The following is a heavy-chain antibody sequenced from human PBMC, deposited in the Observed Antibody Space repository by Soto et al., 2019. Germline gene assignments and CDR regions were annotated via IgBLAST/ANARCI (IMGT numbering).Heavy chain of an antibody. J-gene: IGHJ1*01. CDR3: ARSPRNYYALGSYSYFRH. CDR2: MNPNNGNT. CDR1: GYTFTSYD. V-gene: IGHV1-8*01. Sequence: VKVSCKASGYTFTSYDISWVRQATGQGLEWMGWMNPNNGNTDYAPKFQGRVTMTMNTSIGTAYMELSSLRSEDTAVYYCARSPRNYYALGSYSYFRHWGQGTLVTVSS. D-gene: IGHD3-10*01.